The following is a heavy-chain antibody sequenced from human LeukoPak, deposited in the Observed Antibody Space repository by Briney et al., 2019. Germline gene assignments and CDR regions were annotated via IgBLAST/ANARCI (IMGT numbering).Heavy chain of an antibody. CDR3: ARIEYNNAPGVAWFDP. CDR1: GGSSSAYS. V-gene: IGHV4-34*01. CDR2: INHSGST. J-gene: IGHJ5*02. D-gene: IGHD1-14*01. Sequence: SETLSLTCAVYGGSSSAYSRSWIRQPPGKGLEWIGEINHSGSTNSNPSPKSRVTISVDTSKNQFSLILTSVTAADTAVYYCARIEYNNAPGVAWFDPWGQGTLVTVSS.